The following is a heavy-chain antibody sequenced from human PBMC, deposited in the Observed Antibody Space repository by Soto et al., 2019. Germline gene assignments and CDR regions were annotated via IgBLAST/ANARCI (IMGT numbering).Heavy chain of an antibody. J-gene: IGHJ4*02. CDR3: ARRRGRVGSFDY. Sequence: ASVKVSCKASGYTFTSYDINWVRQATGQGLEWMGWMNPNSGNTGYAQKFQGRVTMTRNTSISTAYMELSSLKASDTAMYFCARRRGRVGSFDYWGQGTLVTVSS. CDR2: MNPNSGNT. CDR1: GYTFTSYD. V-gene: IGHV1-8*01. D-gene: IGHD3-10*01.